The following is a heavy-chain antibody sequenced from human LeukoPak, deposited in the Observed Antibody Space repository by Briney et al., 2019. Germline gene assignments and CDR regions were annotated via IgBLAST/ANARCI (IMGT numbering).Heavy chain of an antibody. J-gene: IGHJ6*03. CDR1: GGTFSSYA. V-gene: IGHV1-69*06. CDR2: IIPIFGTA. CDR3: ASLAAAGRGWSYYYYMDV. Sequence: SVKVSCKASGGTFSSYAISWVRQAPGQGLEWTGGIIPIFGTANYAQKFQGRVTITADKSTSTAYMELSSLRSEDTAVYYCASLAAAGRGWSYYYYMDVWGKGTTVTVSS. D-gene: IGHD6-13*01.